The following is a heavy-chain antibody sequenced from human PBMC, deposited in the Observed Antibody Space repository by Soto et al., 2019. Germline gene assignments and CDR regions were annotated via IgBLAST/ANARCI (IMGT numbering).Heavy chain of an antibody. V-gene: IGHV3-48*02. CDR1: GFTFSSYS. Sequence: GGSLRLSCAASGFTFSSYSMNWVRQAPGKGLEWVSYISSSSSTIYYADSAKGRFTISRDNAKNSLYLQMNSLRDEDTAVYYCARVVRRGYSYGFFDYWGQGTLVTVSS. D-gene: IGHD5-18*01. J-gene: IGHJ4*02. CDR3: ARVVRRGYSYGFFDY. CDR2: ISSSSSTI.